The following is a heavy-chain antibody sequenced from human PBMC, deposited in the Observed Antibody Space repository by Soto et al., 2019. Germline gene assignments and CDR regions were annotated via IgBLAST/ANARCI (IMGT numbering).Heavy chain of an antibody. CDR1: GYSISSGYY. D-gene: IGHD3-22*01. Sequence: SETLSLTCAVSGYSISSGYYWGWIRQPPGKGLEWIGSIYHSGSTYYNPSLKSRVTISVDTFKNQFSLKLSSVTAADTAVYYCARDDSSGYYKGNDYWGQGTLVTVS. CDR2: IYHSGST. V-gene: IGHV4-38-2*02. CDR3: ARDDSSGYYKGNDY. J-gene: IGHJ4*02.